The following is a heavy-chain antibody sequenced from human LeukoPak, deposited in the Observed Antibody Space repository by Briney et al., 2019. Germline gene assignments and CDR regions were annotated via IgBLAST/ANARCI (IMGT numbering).Heavy chain of an antibody. CDR2: ISYDGSNK. V-gene: IGHV3-30-3*01. J-gene: IGHJ5*02. CDR3: ARDGYDFWSGYTHRWFDP. Sequence: GGSLRLSCAASGFTFSSYAMHWVRQAPGKGLEWVAVISYDGSNKYYADSVKGRFTISRDNSKNTLYLQMNSLRAEDTAVYYCARDGYDFWSGYTHRWFDPWGQGTLVTVSS. D-gene: IGHD3-3*01. CDR1: GFTFSSYA.